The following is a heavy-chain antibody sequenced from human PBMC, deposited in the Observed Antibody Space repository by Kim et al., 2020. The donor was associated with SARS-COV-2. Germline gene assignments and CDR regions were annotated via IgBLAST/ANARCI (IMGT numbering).Heavy chain of an antibody. CDR3: ARLWGGSSSLPDY. Sequence: YHPSLKSRFTISVDTSKNQFSLKLSSVTAADTAVYYCARLWGGSSSLPDYWGQGTLVTVSS. D-gene: IGHD2-15*01. V-gene: IGHV4-59*01. J-gene: IGHJ4*02.